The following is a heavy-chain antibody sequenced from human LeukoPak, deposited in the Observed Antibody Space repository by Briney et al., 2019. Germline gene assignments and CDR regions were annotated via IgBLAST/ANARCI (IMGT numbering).Heavy chain of an antibody. J-gene: IGHJ6*03. CDR3: ARGAKMATITRINRGNARAGYYMDV. V-gene: IGHV4-39*07. D-gene: IGHD5-24*01. Sequence: SETLSLTCTVAGGSISSSSYYWGWLRQPPGRGLEWIGRIYDSGSTYYNPSLKSRVTISVDTSKNQFSLKLSSVTAADTAVYYCARGAKMATITRINRGNARAGYYMDVWGKGTTVTVSS. CDR2: IYDSGST. CDR1: GGSISSSSYY.